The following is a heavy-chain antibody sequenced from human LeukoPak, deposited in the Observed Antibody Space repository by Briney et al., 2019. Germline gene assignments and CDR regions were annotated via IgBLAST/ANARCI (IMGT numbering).Heavy chain of an antibody. CDR1: GFTFSSYE. J-gene: IGHJ4*02. D-gene: IGHD6-13*01. CDR2: ISSSGSTI. Sequence: GGSLRLSCAASGFTFSSYEMNRVRQAPGKGLEWVSYISSSGSTIYYADSVKGRFTISRDNAKNSLYLQMNSLRAEDTAVYYCARKDKLVGSLGYWGQGTLVTVSS. V-gene: IGHV3-48*03. CDR3: ARKDKLVGSLGY.